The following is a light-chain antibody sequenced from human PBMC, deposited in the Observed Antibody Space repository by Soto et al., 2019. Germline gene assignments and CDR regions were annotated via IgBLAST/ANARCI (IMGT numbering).Light chain of an antibody. J-gene: IGLJ1*01. V-gene: IGLV2-14*01. CDR2: DVS. CDR3: SSYTSSSTLLYV. Sequence: QSVLTQPASVSGSPGQSITISCTGTSSDVGGYNYVSWYQQHPGKAPKLMIYDVSNRPSGVSNRFSGSKSGNTASLTISGLQAEDAADYYCSSYTSSSTLLYVFGTGTKLT. CDR1: SSDVGGYNY.